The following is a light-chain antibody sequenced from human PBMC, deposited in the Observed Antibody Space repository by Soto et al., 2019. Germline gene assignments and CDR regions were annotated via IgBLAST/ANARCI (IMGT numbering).Light chain of an antibody. CDR2: KAS. Sequence: DIPMTQSPSTLSASVGDRVSITCRASESISIWLAWYQQKPGKAPKLLIYKASTLESGVPSRFSGSGSGTGFTLTINSLQPDDFASYYCQQYDRYPLTFGGGTKVEIK. CDR3: QQYDRYPLT. J-gene: IGKJ4*01. V-gene: IGKV1-5*03. CDR1: ESISIW.